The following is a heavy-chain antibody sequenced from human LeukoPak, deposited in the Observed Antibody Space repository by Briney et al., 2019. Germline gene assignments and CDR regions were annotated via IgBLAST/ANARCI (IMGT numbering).Heavy chain of an antibody. CDR3: AKDRIVDIVATIQY. CDR2: IYSDNT. J-gene: IGHJ4*02. V-gene: IGHV3-53*01. CDR1: GFTVSSNS. Sequence: QTGGSLRLSCTVSGFTVSSNSMSWVRQAPGKGLEWVSFIYSDNTHYSDSVKGRFTISRDNSKNTLYLQMNSLRAEDTAVYYCAKDRIVDIVATIQYWGQGTLVTVSS. D-gene: IGHD5-12*01.